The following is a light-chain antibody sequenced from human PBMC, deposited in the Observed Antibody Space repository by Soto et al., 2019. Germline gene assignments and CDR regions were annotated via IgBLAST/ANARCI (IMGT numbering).Light chain of an antibody. CDR1: QSVSTN. CDR2: GAS. Sequence: EIVMTQSPATLSVSPGERATLSCRAGQSVSTNLAWYQQKPGQAPRLLIYGASTRATNIPARFSGSGSGTEFTLTISSLQSEDFAVYYCQQYNNWPRTFGQGTKVEIK. CDR3: QQYNNWPRT. V-gene: IGKV3-15*01. J-gene: IGKJ1*01.